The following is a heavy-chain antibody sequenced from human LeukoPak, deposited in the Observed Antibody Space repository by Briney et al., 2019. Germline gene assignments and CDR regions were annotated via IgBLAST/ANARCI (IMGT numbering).Heavy chain of an antibody. V-gene: IGHV3-9*01. CDR3: AKDIIAAGDYGMDV. CDR1: GFTFDDYA. D-gene: IGHD6-25*01. J-gene: IGHJ6*02. Sequence: PGRSLRLSCAASGFTFDDYAMHWVRQAPGKGLEWVSGISWNSGSIGYADSVKGRFTTSRDNAKNSLYLQMNSLRAEDTALYYCAKDIIAAGDYGMDVWGQGTTVTVSS. CDR2: ISWNSGSI.